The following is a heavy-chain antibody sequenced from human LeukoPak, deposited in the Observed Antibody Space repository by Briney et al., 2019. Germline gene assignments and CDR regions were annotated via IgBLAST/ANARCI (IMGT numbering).Heavy chain of an antibody. Sequence: ASVKVSCKAFGYTFTGYCIHWVRQAPGQGLEWMGIINPSGGSTSYAQKFQGRVTMTRNTSTSTVYMELSSLRSEDTAVYYCARPRGGGNYFDYWGQGTLVTVSS. V-gene: IGHV1-46*01. D-gene: IGHD3-16*01. J-gene: IGHJ4*02. CDR2: INPSGGST. CDR1: GYTFTGYC. CDR3: ARPRGGGNYFDY.